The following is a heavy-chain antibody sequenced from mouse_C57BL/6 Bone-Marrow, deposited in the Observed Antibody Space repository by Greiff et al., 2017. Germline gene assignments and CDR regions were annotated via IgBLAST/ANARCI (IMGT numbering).Heavy chain of an antibody. Sequence: VQLQQPGAELVKPGASVKLSCKASGYTFTSYWMQWVKQRPGQGLEWIGEIDPSDSYTNYNQKFKGQATLTVDTSSSTAYMQLSSLTSEDSAVYYCAGYGFAYWGQGTLVTVSA. CDR2: IDPSDSYT. V-gene: IGHV1-50*01. CDR1: GYTFTSYW. J-gene: IGHJ3*01. D-gene: IGHD2-2*01. CDR3: AGYGFAY.